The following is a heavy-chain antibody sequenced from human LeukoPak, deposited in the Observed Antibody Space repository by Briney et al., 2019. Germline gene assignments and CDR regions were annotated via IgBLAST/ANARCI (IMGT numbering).Heavy chain of an antibody. D-gene: IGHD7-27*01. CDR2: TSYDGRNK. CDR1: GFTFSDYG. Sequence: GSLRLSCAASGFTFSDYGMHWVRQAPGKGLEWVTVTSYDGRNKYYADSVQGRFTISRDNSRNTLYLQMNSLRAEDTAVYYCAKGVLGRTQSVSAGLDYWGQGTLVTVSS. V-gene: IGHV3-30*18. J-gene: IGHJ4*02. CDR3: AKGVLGRTQSVSAGLDY.